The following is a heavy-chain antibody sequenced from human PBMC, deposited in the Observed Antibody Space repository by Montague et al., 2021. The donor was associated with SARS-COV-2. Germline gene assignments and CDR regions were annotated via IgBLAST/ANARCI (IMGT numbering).Heavy chain of an antibody. V-gene: IGHV3-48*03. CDR2: ISSGGETI. D-gene: IGHD1-14*01. CDR3: ARDVRANPRPEYFQP. J-gene: IGHJ1*01. CDR1: GFTFSIFE. Sequence: SLRLSCAASGFTFSIFEMNWVRQAPGKGLEWVAYISSGGETIYYADSVKGRFTISRDDAKNSLYLQMNSLRVEDTALYYCARDVRANPRPEYFQPWGQGPLVTVSS.